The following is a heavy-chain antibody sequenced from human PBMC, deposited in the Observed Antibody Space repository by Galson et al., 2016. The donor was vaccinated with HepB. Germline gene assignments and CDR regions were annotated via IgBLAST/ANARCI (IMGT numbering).Heavy chain of an antibody. D-gene: IGHD3-10*01. CDR3: AKDALITLVRGVSMSYFDY. CDR1: GFTFSSYG. J-gene: IGHJ4*02. CDR2: ISNDGSNK. V-gene: IGHV3-30*18. Sequence: SLRLSCAASGFTFSSYGMHWVRQAPLKGLVWVAVISNDGSNKDYADSVKGRFTLSRDNSKNTLYLQMNSLRPEDTAVYYCAKDALITLVRGVSMSYFDYWRQGALVTVSA.